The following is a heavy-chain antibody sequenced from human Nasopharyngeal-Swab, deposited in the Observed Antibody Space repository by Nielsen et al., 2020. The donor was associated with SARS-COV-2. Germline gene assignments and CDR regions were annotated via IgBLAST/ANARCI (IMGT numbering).Heavy chain of an antibody. CDR1: GGSISTYY. V-gene: IGHV4-59*01. CDR3: ARDHSYYDSNGYYFDY. D-gene: IGHD3-22*01. J-gene: IGHJ4*02. CDR2: IHSSGPT. Sequence: SETLSLTCTVSGGSISTYYWSWIRQPPGKGLEWIGYIHSSGPTNSNPSLKSRVTISVDTSKNQFSLKLSSVTAADTAVYYCARDHSYYDSNGYYFDYWGLGTLVTVSS.